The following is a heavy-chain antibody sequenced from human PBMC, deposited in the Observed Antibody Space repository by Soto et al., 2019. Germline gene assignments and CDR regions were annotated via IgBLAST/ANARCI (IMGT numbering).Heavy chain of an antibody. J-gene: IGHJ4*02. CDR3: ARLAPLKYISGWSLDY. D-gene: IGHD6-19*01. CDR1: GYSLTSYW. Sequence: HWESLKISCKGSGYSLTSYWIGWVRQMPGKGLEWMGIIYPGDSDTRYSPSFQGQVTISADKSISTAYLQWGSLKASDTAMYYCARLAPLKYISGWSLDYWGQGTLVTVSS. V-gene: IGHV5-51*01. CDR2: IYPGDSDT.